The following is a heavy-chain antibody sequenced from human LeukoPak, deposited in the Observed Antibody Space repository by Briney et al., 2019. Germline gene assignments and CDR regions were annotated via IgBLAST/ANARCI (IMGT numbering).Heavy chain of an antibody. Sequence: ASVKVSCKASGYTFTCYYMHLVRQAPGQGLEWMGCINPNSGGTNYAQKFQGRVTMTRDTSISTAYMELSRLRSDDTAVYYCARALSIVGVTNCWGQGTLVTVSS. D-gene: IGHD1-26*01. V-gene: IGHV1-2*02. CDR1: GYTFTCYY. CDR3: ARALSIVGVTNC. J-gene: IGHJ4*02. CDR2: INPNSGGT.